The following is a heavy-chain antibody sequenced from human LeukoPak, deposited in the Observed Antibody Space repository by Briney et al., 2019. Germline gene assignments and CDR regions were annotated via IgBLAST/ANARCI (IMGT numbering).Heavy chain of an antibody. CDR1: GFTFSGYS. V-gene: IGHV3-21*01. Sequence: GGSLRLSCAASGFTFSGYSMNWVRRAPGKGLEWVSFISTSSSYIYYADSVKGRFTISRGNAKNSLYLQMNSLRAEDTAVYYCARDARGGYTYGGLDQWGRGTLVTVSS. D-gene: IGHD5-18*01. CDR2: ISTSSSYI. CDR3: ARDARGGYTYGGLDQ. J-gene: IGHJ4*02.